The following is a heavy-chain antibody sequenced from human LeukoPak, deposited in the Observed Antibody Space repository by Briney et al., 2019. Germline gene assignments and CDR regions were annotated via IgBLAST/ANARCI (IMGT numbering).Heavy chain of an antibody. V-gene: IGHV4-4*02. CDR2: IYHSGST. D-gene: IGHD3-22*01. CDR1: GGSISSSNW. J-gene: IGHJ4*02. Sequence: AETLTLTCAVSGGSISSSNWWSWVRQPPGEGVGWIGEIYHSGSTNYNPSLKSRVSISVDKSKNQFSLQLSSVTAADTAVYYCAAGTYYYDSSGSFGWGQGTLVTVSS. CDR3: AAGTYYYDSSGSFG.